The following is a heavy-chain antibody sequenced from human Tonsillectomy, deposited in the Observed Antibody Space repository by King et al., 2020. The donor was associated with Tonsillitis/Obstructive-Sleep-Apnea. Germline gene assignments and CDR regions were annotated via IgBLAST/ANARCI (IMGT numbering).Heavy chain of an antibody. J-gene: IGHJ1*01. D-gene: IGHD2-2*01. CDR1: GGTFSSYA. CDR2: IIPILGTA. CDR3: ARKEGYCSSTSCLGFFQH. Sequence: QLVQSGAEVKKPGSSVKVSCKASGGTFSSYAISWVRQGPGKGLGGVGGIIPILGTASNTQKFQGGVTITADESTSTAYMELSSLRSEDTAVYYCARKEGYCSSTSCLGFFQHWGQGTLVTVSS. V-gene: IGHV1-69*01.